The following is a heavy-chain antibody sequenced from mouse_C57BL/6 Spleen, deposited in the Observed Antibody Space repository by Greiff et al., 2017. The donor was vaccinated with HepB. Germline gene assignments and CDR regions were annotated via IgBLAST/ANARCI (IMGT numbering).Heavy chain of an antibody. J-gene: IGHJ2*01. V-gene: IGHV1S81*02. D-gene: IGHD1-1*01. CDR2: TNPTNGRT. CDR1: GYTFTSYW. Sequence: VQLQQSGAELVKAGASVKMSCKASGYTFTSYWMHWVKQRLGQGLEWFGETNPTNGRTYYNEKFKSKATLTVDKSSSTAYMLLSGPTFEDSAVYYCARIKKIVATYFDYWGQGTTLIVSS. CDR3: ARIKKIVATYFDY.